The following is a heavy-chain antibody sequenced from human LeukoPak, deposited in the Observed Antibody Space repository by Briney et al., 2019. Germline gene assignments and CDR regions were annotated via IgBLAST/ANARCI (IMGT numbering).Heavy chain of an antibody. Sequence: PGXGXXXIGSIYHSGSTYYNPSLKSRVTISVDTSKNQFSLKLSSVTAADTAVYYCARRGGDSSGYYWDYWGQGTLVTVSS. D-gene: IGHD3-22*01. J-gene: IGHJ4*02. CDR2: IYHSGST. V-gene: IGHV4-38-2*01. CDR3: ARRGGDSSGYYWDY.